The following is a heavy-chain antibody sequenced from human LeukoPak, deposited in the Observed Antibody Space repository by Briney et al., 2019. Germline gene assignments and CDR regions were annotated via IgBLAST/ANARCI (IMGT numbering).Heavy chain of an antibody. V-gene: IGHV3-21*01. Sequence: GGSLRLSCAASGFTFSNYNMNWDRQTPGKGLEWVSSITSSSIYIYYADSVKGRFTISRDNAKNSLSLQMNSLRAEDTAVYYCARDPYNGSYGDYYYYYMDVWGKGTTVTISS. CDR3: ARDPYNGSYGDYYYYYMDV. CDR1: GFTFSNYN. CDR2: ITSSSIYI. J-gene: IGHJ6*03. D-gene: IGHD1-26*01.